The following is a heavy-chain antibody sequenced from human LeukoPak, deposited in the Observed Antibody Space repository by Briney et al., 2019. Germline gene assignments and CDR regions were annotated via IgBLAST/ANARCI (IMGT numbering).Heavy chain of an antibody. CDR3: ARTPYIVDGDYVLVSHWFDP. CDR2: IYYSGST. J-gene: IGHJ5*02. Sequence: SETLSLTCTVSGGSLSSCGYYWRWLRQHPGRGLEWIGYIYYSGSTYYNPSLKSRVTISVDTSKNQFSLKLSSVTAADTAVYYCARTPYIVDGDYVLVSHWFDPWGQGTLVTVSS. CDR1: GGSLSSCGYY. D-gene: IGHD4-17*01. V-gene: IGHV4-31*03.